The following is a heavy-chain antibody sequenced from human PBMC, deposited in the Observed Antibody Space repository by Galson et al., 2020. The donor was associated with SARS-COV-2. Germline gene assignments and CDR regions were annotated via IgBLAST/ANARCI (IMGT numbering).Heavy chain of an antibody. D-gene: IGHD2-15*01. J-gene: IGHJ5*02. CDR3: ATTSPFGSGMWFYP. V-gene: IGHV1-24*01. CDR1: GYTLTELS. CDR2: FDPEDGET. Sequence: ASVKVSCKVSGYTLTELSMHWVRQAPGKGLEWMGGFDPEDGETIYAQKFQGRVTMTEDTSTDTAYMELSSLRSEDTAVYYCATTSPFGSGMWFYPWGQGTLFTVSS.